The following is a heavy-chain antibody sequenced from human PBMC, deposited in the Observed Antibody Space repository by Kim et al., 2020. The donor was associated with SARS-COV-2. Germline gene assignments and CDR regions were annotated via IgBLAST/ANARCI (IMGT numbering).Heavy chain of an antibody. CDR3: ARHAQYYYDSSGYYRMNWYFDL. D-gene: IGHD3-22*01. J-gene: IGHJ2*01. CDR2: ISAYNGNT. CDR1: GYTFTSYG. Sequence: ASVKVSCKASGYTFTSYGISWVRQAPGQGLEWMGWISAYNGNTNYAQKLQGRVTMTTDTSTSTAYMELRSLRSDDTAVYYCARHAQYYYDSSGYYRMNWYFDLWGRGTLVTVSS. V-gene: IGHV1-18*01.